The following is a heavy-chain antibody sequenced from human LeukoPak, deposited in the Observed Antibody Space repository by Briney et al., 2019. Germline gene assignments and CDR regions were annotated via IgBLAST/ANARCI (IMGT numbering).Heavy chain of an antibody. CDR1: GGSISSGDYY. Sequence: SETLSLTCTVSGGSISSGDYYWSWIRQHPGKGLEWIGYIYYSGSTYYNPSLKSRVTISVDTSKNQFSLKLSSVTAADTAVYYCARDSSGWSWFDYWGQGTLVTVSS. D-gene: IGHD6-19*01. V-gene: IGHV4-31*03. CDR3: ARDSSGWSWFDY. CDR2: IYYSGST. J-gene: IGHJ4*02.